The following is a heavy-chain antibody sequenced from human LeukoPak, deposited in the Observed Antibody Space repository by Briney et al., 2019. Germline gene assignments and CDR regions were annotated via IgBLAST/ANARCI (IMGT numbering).Heavy chain of an antibody. Sequence: SETLSLTCTVSGDSVSSDNYYWSWIRQPAGKGLEWIGRIYTSGNINYNPSLKGRVTISVDTSKNQFSLKLSSVTAADTAVYYCARQTVAGAFDYWGQGTLVTVSS. V-gene: IGHV4-61*02. CDR2: IYTSGNI. CDR1: GDSVSSDNYY. D-gene: IGHD6-19*01. J-gene: IGHJ4*02. CDR3: ARQTVAGAFDY.